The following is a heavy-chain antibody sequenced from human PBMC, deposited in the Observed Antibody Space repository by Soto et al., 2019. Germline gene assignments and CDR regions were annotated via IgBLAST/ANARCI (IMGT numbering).Heavy chain of an antibody. CDR3: ARDLMYSSGWFAFDY. J-gene: IGHJ4*02. Sequence: LSLTCTVSGGSISSYYWSWIRQPPGKGLEWIGYIYYSGSTNYNPSLKSRVTISVDTSKNQFSLKLSSVTAADTAVYYCARDLMYSSGWFAFDYWGQGTLVTVSS. D-gene: IGHD6-19*01. CDR1: GGSISSYY. V-gene: IGHV4-59*01. CDR2: IYYSGST.